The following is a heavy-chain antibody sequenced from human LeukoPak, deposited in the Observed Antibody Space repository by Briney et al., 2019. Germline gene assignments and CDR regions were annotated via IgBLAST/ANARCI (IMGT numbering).Heavy chain of an antibody. D-gene: IGHD6-13*01. CDR1: GFTFSSYA. CDR3: AGSSSWYYFKY. CDR2: ISVGGGGT. Sequence: GGSLRLSCAASGFTFSSYAMSWVRQAPGKGLEWVSVISVGGGGTTYADSVKGRFTISRDNSKNTLYLQMNSLRAEDTAVYYCAGSSSWYYFKYWGQGTPVTVSS. J-gene: IGHJ4*02. V-gene: IGHV3-23*01.